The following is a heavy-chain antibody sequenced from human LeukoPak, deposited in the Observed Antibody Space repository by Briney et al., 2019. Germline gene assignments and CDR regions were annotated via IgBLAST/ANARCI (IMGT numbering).Heavy chain of an antibody. CDR3: ARGGSHRDYYYYYMDV. CDR2: IIPIFGTA. J-gene: IGHJ6*03. CDR1: GGTFSSYA. V-gene: IGHV1-69*13. Sequence: ASVKVSCKASGGTFSSYAISWVRQAPGQGLEWMGGIIPIFGTANYAQKFQGRVTITADESTSTAYMELSSLRSEDTAVYYCARGGSHRDYYYYYMDVWGKGTTVTISS. D-gene: IGHD6-13*01.